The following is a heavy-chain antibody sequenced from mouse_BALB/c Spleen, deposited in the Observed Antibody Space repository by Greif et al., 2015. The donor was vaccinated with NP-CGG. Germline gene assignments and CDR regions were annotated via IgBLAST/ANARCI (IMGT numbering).Heavy chain of an antibody. CDR1: GYTFTSYW. V-gene: IGHV1S81*02. Sequence: QVQLQQSGAELVKPGASVKLSCKASGYTFTSYWMHWVKQRPGQGLEWIGEINPSNGRTNYNEKFKSKATLTVDKSSSTAYMQLSSLTSEDSAVYYCARDYGSSFWIAYWGQGTLVTVSA. CDR3: ARDYGSSFWIAY. D-gene: IGHD1-1*01. J-gene: IGHJ3*01. CDR2: INPSNGRT.